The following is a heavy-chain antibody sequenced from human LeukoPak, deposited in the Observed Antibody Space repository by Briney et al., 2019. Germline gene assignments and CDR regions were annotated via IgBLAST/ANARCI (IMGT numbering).Heavy chain of an antibody. CDR3: ATEAPRSYYLDY. CDR2: VYATGGTT. V-gene: IGHV1-46*01. J-gene: IGHJ4*02. CDR1: EDTFTYYH. Sequence: ASVKVSCKASEDTFTYYHIHWVRQAPGQGVEWMGAVYATGGTTINTQNFQGRVTMTRDTSTGTVYMELSSLRFEDTAMYYCATEAPRSYYLDYWGQGTLVTVSS.